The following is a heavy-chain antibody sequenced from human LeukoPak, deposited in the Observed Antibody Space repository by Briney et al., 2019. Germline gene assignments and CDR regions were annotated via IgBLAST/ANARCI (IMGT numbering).Heavy chain of an antibody. CDR3: ARLRGGYRLY. CDR1: GFTFSDYE. D-gene: IGHD5-24*01. J-gene: IGHJ4*02. V-gene: IGHV3-48*03. Sequence: GGSLRLSCAASGFTFSDYEINWVRQAPGKGLEWISYISSSGDTIKYSDSVKGRFTISRDNAKNSLYLQINSLRAEDTAVYYCARLRGGYRLYWGQGTLVTVSS. CDR2: ISSSGDTI.